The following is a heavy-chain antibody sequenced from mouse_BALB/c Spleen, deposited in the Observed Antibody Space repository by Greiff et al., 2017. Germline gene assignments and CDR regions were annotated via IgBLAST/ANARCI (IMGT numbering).Heavy chain of an antibody. CDR3: TRGGLTTVVDYFDY. Sequence: DVHLVESGGGLVKPGGSLKLSCAASGFTFSSYTMSWVRQTPEKRLEWVATISSGGSYTYYPDSVKGRFTISRDNAKNTLYLQMSSLKSEDTAMYYCTRGGLTTVVDYFDYWGQGTTLTVSS. J-gene: IGHJ2*01. CDR2: ISSGGSYT. V-gene: IGHV5-6-4*01. CDR1: GFTFSSYT. D-gene: IGHD1-1*01.